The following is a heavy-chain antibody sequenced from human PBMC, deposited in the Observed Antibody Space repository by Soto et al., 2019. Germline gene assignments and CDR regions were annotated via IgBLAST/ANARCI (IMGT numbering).Heavy chain of an antibody. CDR3: ARVYSNYYYIMDV. CDR2: INAGNGNT. D-gene: IGHD4-4*01. V-gene: IGHV1-3*01. Sequence: ASVKVSCKASGYTFTSYAMHWVRQAPGQRLEWMGWINAGNGNTKYSQKFQGRVTITTDTSASTAYMELRSLRSDDTAVYYCARVYSNYYYIMDVWGQGTTVTVSS. CDR1: GYTFTSYA. J-gene: IGHJ6*02.